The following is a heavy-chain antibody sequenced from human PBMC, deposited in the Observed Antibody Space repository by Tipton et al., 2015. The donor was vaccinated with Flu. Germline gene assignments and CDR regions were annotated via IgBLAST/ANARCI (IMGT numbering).Heavy chain of an antibody. Sequence: AASGFTFSSYWMSWVRQAPGKGLEWVANIKQDGSEKYYVDSVKGRFTTSRDNAKNSRYLQMNSLRAEDTAVYYCARARQGSSLDCWGQGSLVTVSS. V-gene: IGHV3-7*01. CDR2: IKQDGSEK. J-gene: IGHJ4*02. CDR3: ARARQGSSLDC. CDR1: GFTFSSYW. D-gene: IGHD6-13*01.